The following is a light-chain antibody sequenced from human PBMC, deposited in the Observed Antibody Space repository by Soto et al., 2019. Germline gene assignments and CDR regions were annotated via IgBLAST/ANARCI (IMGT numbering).Light chain of an antibody. CDR2: GAS. V-gene: IGKV3-20*01. CDR1: QSVSSSY. CDR3: QQVSSYPTT. J-gene: IGKJ1*01. Sequence: EIVLTQSPCSLSSSPGERATLSCRASQSVSSSYLAWYQQKPDQAPRLLIYGASIRHTGIPDRFSGSGSGTDFTLTISSLQPEDFAVYYCQQVSSYPTTFGQGTKVDIK.